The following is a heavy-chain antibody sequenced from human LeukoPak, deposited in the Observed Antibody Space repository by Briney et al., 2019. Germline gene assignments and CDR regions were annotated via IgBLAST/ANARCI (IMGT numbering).Heavy chain of an antibody. CDR3: ARHYGP. Sequence: SETLSLTCAVYGGSFSGYYWSWIHQPPGKGLEWIGEINHSGSTNYNPSLKSRVTISVDTSQNQFSLKLNSVTAADTAVYYCARHYGPWGQGTLVTVSS. D-gene: IGHD3-16*01. CDR1: GGSFSGYY. V-gene: IGHV4-34*01. CDR2: INHSGST. J-gene: IGHJ5*02.